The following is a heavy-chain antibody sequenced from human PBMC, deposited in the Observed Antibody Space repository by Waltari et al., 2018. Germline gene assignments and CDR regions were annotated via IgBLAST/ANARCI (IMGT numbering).Heavy chain of an antibody. CDR2: SNAGNGNT. D-gene: IGHD5-18*01. V-gene: IGHV1-3*01. Sequence: QVQLVQSGAEVTKPGASVKVSCKASGYTVTSYAMHWVRQAPGQRLEWMGWSNAGNGNTKYSQKFQGRVTITRDTSASTAYMELSSLRSEDTAVYYCARWGGRYGPDYWGQGTLVTVSS. J-gene: IGHJ4*02. CDR1: GYTVTSYA. CDR3: ARWGGRYGPDY.